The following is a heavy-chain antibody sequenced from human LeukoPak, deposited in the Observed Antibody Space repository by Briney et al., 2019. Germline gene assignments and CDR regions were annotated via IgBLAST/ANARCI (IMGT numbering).Heavy chain of an antibody. D-gene: IGHD1-1*01. CDR1: GYTFTGYG. Sequence: ASVKVSCKASGYTFTGYGLSWVRQAPGQGLEWMGWISAFNGNTNYAQKLQGRVTMTTDTSTSTVYLELRSLRSDDTAVYYCARVWNDDINYYYYYMDVWGKGTTVTVSS. CDR2: ISAFNGNT. V-gene: IGHV1-18*01. CDR3: ARVWNDDINYYYYYMDV. J-gene: IGHJ6*03.